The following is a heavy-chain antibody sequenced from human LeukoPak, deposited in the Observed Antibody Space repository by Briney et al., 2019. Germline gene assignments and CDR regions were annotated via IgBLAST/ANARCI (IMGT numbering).Heavy chain of an antibody. CDR3: ARDDLNYYGSGSYNFDY. CDR2: TYYRSKWYN. D-gene: IGHD3-10*01. J-gene: IGHJ4*02. Sequence: SQTLSLTCAISGDSVSSNSAAWSWIRQSPSRGLEWLGRTYYRSKWYNDYAVSVKSRITINPDTSKNQFSLQLNSVTPEDTAVYYCARDDLNYYGSGSYNFDYWGQGTLVTVSS. CDR1: GDSVSSNSAA. V-gene: IGHV6-1*01.